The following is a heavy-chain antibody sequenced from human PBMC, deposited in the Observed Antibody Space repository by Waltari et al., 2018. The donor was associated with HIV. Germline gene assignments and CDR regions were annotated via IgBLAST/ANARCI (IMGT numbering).Heavy chain of an antibody. D-gene: IGHD3-10*01. Sequence: EEQLLQSGGKFVQPGESLRLSCVASGFSLTSYRVHWVRQAPGKGLEWVSDMGTSATARSYADSGKARFTVFADKAKQSVYLQISNLQDEDAAMYYCARGLSYFDGKPLPWYFDVWGRGSRVIVAS. J-gene: IGHJ2*01. CDR3: ARGLSYFDGKPLPWYFDV. CDR1: GFSLTSYR. V-gene: IGHV3-48*02. CDR2: MGTSATAR.